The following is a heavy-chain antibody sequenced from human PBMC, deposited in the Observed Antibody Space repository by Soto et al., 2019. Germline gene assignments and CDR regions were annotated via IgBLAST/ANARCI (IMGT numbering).Heavy chain of an antibody. CDR1: GYSFTSHW. CDR3: ARLAQPSETIDAIDL. Sequence: GESLKISCKGFGYSFTSHWIAWVRQMPGEGLEWMGIIYPRDSDTRYSPSFQGQVTISVDKSISAAHLQWSSLRASDTAMYYRARLAQPSETIDAIDLWGQGTMVTVSS. D-gene: IGHD2-2*01. V-gene: IGHV5-51*01. CDR2: IYPRDSDT. J-gene: IGHJ3*01.